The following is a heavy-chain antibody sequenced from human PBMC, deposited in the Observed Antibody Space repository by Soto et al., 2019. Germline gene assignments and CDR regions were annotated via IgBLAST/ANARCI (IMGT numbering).Heavy chain of an antibody. CDR1: GYTLTELS. CDR2: FDPEDGET. CDR3: ATAVVAATGYGMDV. Sequence: ASVKVSCKVSGYTLTELSMHWVRQAPGKGLEWMGGFDPEDGETIYAQKFQGRVTMTEDTSTDTAYMELSSLRSEDTAVYYCATAVVAATGYGMDVWGQGTTVTVSS. D-gene: IGHD2-15*01. V-gene: IGHV1-24*01. J-gene: IGHJ6*02.